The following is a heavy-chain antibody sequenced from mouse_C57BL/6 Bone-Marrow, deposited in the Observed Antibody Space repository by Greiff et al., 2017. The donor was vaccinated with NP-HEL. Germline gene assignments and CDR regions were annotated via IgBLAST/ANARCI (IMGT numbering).Heavy chain of an antibody. CDR2: IYPGSGST. Sequence: VKLVESGAELVKPGASVKMSCKASGYTFTSYWITWVKQRPGQGLEWIGDIYPGSGSTNYNEKFKSKATLTVDTSSSTAYMQLSSLTSEDSAVYYCALGLYFDVWGTGTTVTVSS. CDR1: GYTFTSYW. CDR3: ALGLYFDV. V-gene: IGHV1-55*01. J-gene: IGHJ1*03. D-gene: IGHD2-2*01.